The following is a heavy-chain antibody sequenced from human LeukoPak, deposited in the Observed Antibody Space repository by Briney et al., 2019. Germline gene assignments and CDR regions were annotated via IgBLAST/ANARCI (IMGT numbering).Heavy chain of an antibody. V-gene: IGHV3-23*01. J-gene: IGHJ4*02. CDR1: GFTFSSYA. CDR3: AKVMPLYQLQWGLYDY. CDR2: ISGSGGST. D-gene: IGHD2-2*01. Sequence: GGSLRLSCAASGFTFSSYAMSWVRQAPGKGLEWVSAISGSGGSTYYADSVKGRFTISRDNSKNTLYLQMNSLRAEDTAAYYCAKVMPLYQLQWGLYDYWGQGTLVTVSS.